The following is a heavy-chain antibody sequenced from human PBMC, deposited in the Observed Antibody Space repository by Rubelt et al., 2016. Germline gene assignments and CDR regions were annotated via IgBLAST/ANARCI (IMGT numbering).Heavy chain of an antibody. CDR2: INTNTADP. D-gene: IGHD1-26*01. V-gene: IGHV7-4-1*02. Sequence: QVQLVQSGSELKKPGASVKVSCKASEYSFSSFGMHWVRQAPGQGLQWIGWINTNTADPTHAQDFTGRFVFSLDPAVSTAYLHISSLRAEDSGVYYWARDSGTYLFDYWGQGTLVTVSS. CDR1: EYSFSSFG. J-gene: IGHJ4*02. CDR3: ARDSGTYLFDY.